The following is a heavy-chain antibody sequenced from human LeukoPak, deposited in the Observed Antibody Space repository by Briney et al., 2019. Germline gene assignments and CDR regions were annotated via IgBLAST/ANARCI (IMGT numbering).Heavy chain of an antibody. Sequence: GASVKVSCKASGYTFTSYYMHWVRQAPGQGLEWMGIINPSGGSKSYAQKFQGRVTMTRDTSTSTVYMELSSLRSEDTAVYYCARDRTLGTGGWYYYYGMDVWGQGTTVTVSS. CDR3: ARDRTLGTGGWYYYYGMDV. D-gene: IGHD7-27*01. CDR2: INPSGGSK. J-gene: IGHJ6*02. V-gene: IGHV1-46*01. CDR1: GYTFTSYY.